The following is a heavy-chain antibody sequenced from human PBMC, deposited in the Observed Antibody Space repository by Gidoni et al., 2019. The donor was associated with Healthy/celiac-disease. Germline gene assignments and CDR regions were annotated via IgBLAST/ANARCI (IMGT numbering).Heavy chain of an antibody. V-gene: IGHV1-18*01. J-gene: IGHJ6*02. CDR1: GYTFTSYG. Sequence: QVQLVQSGAEVKKPGASVKVSCKASGYTFTSYGISWVRQAPGQVLEWMGWISAYNSNTNYAQKLQGRVTMTTDTSTSTAYMELRSLRSDDTAVYYCARDHGDYDILTGYYKWGYYGMDVWGQGTTVTVSS. D-gene: IGHD3-9*01. CDR3: ARDHGDYDILTGYYKWGYYGMDV. CDR2: ISAYNSNT.